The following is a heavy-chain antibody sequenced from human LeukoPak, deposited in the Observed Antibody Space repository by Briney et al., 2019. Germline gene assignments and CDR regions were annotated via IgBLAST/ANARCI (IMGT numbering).Heavy chain of an antibody. CDR1: GGSFSGYY. CDR2: INNSGST. CDR3: ARFSATYCSSTSCYHNWFDP. V-gene: IGHV4-34*01. J-gene: IGHJ5*02. D-gene: IGHD2-2*01. Sequence: PSETLSLTCAVYGGSFSGYYWSWIRQPPGKGLDGFGEINNSGSTNYNPSLKSRVTISVDTSKNQFSLKLSSVTAADTAVYYCARFSATYCSSTSCYHNWFDPWGQGTLVTVSS.